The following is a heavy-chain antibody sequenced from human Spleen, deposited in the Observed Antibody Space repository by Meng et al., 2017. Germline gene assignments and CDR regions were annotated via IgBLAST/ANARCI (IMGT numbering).Heavy chain of an antibody. V-gene: IGHV3-7*01. CDR3: ASLGRGQFGY. Sequence: GGSLRLSCAASGFTFNSYSMNWVRQAPGKGLEWVANINQDADEKYYVDSVKGRFTISRDNAKNSLYLQMNSLRAEDTAVYYCASLGRGQFGYWGQGTLVTVSS. CDR2: INQDADEK. D-gene: IGHD5-24*01. J-gene: IGHJ4*02. CDR1: GFTFNSYS.